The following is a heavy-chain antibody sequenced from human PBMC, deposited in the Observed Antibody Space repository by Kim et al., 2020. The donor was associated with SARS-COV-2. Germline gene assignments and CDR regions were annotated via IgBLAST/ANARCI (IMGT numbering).Heavy chain of an antibody. CDR2: IYYSGST. CDR1: GGSISSSSYY. J-gene: IGHJ5*02. D-gene: IGHD3-10*01. V-gene: IGHV4-39*01. CDR3: ARHAITMVRGVIENWFDP. Sequence: SETLSLTCTVSGGSISSSSYYWGWIRQPPGKGLEWIGSIYYSGSTYYNPSLKSRVTISVDTSKNQFSLKLSSVTAADTAVYYCARHAITMVRGVIENWFDPWGQGTLVTVSS.